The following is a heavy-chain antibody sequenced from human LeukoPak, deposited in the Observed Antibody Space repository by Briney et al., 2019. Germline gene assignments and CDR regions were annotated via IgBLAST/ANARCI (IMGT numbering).Heavy chain of an antibody. J-gene: IGHJ4*02. D-gene: IGHD1-14*01. CDR2: ILFGGST. V-gene: IGHV4-39*01. CDR3: ARHGDNGNRGDIIKGFHC. Sequence: SETLSLTCTLSLGSISSSDYYWDWIRQPPGKGLECIGSILFGGSTSSKPSLKSRPPMSVNTSKTQCTLKLSSVTPADRPYYYCARHGDNGNRGDIIKGFHCWGQGALVTVSS. CDR1: LGSISSSDYY.